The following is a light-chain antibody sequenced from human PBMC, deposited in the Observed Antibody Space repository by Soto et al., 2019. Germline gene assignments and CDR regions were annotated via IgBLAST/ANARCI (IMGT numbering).Light chain of an antibody. Sequence: QSALTQPASVSGSPGQTITISCTGTSSDVGGYNYLSWYQQHPGKAPKVMIYEVSNRPSGVSNRFSGSKSGNTASLTISGLHSEDEADYFCRSYTPSGTPVFGPGTKVTVL. CDR2: EVS. J-gene: IGLJ3*02. CDR3: RSYTPSGTPV. CDR1: SSDVGGYNY. V-gene: IGLV2-14*01.